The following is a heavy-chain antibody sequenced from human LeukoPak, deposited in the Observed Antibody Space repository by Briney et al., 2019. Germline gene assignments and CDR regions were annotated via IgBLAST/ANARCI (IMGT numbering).Heavy chain of an antibody. Sequence: SETLSLTCTVSGGPISSSSYYWGWIRQPPGKGLEWIGSIYYSGSTYYNPSLKSRVTISVDTSKNQFSLKLSSVTAADTAVYYCARHSRTVAAPAEYFQHWGQGTLVTVSS. D-gene: IGHD6-19*01. V-gene: IGHV4-39*01. J-gene: IGHJ1*01. CDR3: ARHSRTVAAPAEYFQH. CDR1: GGPISSSSYY. CDR2: IYYSGST.